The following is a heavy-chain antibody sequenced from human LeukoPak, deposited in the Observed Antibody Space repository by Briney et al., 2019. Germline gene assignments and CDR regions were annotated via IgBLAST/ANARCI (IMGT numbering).Heavy chain of an antibody. J-gene: IGHJ4*02. Sequence: GGSLRLSCAASGFTFSSYSMNWVRQAPGKGLEWVSSISSSSSYIYYADSVKGQFTISRDNAKNSLYLQMNSLRAEDTAVYYCALEGVTTAPFDYWGQGTLVTVSS. CDR2: ISSSSSYI. CDR3: ALEGVTTAPFDY. CDR1: GFTFSSYS. D-gene: IGHD4-17*01. V-gene: IGHV3-21*01.